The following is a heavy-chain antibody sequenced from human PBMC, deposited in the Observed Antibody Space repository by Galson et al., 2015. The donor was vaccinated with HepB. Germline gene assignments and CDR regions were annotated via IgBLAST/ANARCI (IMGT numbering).Heavy chain of an antibody. D-gene: IGHD6-13*01. CDR3: ARDQQSLEQQLPDY. CDR1: GFTFSSYA. V-gene: IGHV3-30-3*01. J-gene: IGHJ4*02. Sequence: LRLSCAASGFTFSSYAMHWVRQAPGKGLEWVAVISYDGSNKYYADSVKGRFTISRDNSKNTLYLQMNSLRAEDTAVYYCARDQQSLEQQLPDYWGQGTLVTVSS. CDR2: ISYDGSNK.